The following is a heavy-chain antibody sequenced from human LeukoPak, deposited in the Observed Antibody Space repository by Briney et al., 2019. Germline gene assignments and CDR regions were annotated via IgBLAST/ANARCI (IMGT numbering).Heavy chain of an antibody. CDR2: ISAYNGNT. Sequence: ASVKVSCKASGYTFTSYGISWVRQAPGQGLEWMGWISAYNGNTNYAQKLQGRVTMTTYTSTSTAYMELRSLRSDDTAVYYCARVSPYYYDSSGYYFARWFDPWGQGTLVTVSS. V-gene: IGHV1-18*01. CDR3: ARVSPYYYDSSGYYFARWFDP. D-gene: IGHD3-22*01. CDR1: GYTFTSYG. J-gene: IGHJ5*02.